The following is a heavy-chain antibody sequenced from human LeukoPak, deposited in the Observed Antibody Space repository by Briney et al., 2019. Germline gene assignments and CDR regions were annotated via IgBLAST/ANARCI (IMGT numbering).Heavy chain of an antibody. CDR3: AKDNYGGSVYNWFDP. CDR1: GFTFSSYA. CDR2: ISGSGGST. V-gene: IGHV3-23*01. Sequence: PGGSLRLSCAASGFTFSSYAMSWVRQAPGKGLEWVSAISGSGGSTYYADSVKGRFTISRDNSKNTLYLQMNSLRAEDTAVYYCAKDNYGGSVYNWFDPWGQGTLVTVSS. D-gene: IGHD4-23*01. J-gene: IGHJ5*02.